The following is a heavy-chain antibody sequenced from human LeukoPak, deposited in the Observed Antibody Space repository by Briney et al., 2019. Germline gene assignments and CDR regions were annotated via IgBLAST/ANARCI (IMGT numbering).Heavy chain of an antibody. J-gene: IGHJ3*02. V-gene: IGHV4-59*01. CDR3: AGGGSIVGATPHDAFDI. D-gene: IGHD1-26*01. CDR1: AASTTSYI. CDR2: PFYSGGT. Sequence: SESLSVTCAVSAASTTSYIWSWIRQPPGKGLEWMGHPFYSGGTNYNPSLKSRVAISADTTKTTVSLRLSSVTAADTTVHYFAGGGSIVGATPHDAFDIWGQGTVVTVS.